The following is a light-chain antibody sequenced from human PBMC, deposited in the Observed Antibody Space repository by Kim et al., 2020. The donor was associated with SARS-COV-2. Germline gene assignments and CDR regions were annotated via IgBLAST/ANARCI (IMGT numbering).Light chain of an antibody. Sequence: ELTRPPSASGTPGQRVIISCSGSSSNVEKNTVNWYQQLPGTAPKLLIYSNNQRPSGVPDRFSASKSGTSASLAISGLQSEDEADYYCAAWDDSLRGRVFGGGTKLTVL. V-gene: IGLV1-44*01. CDR2: SNN. J-gene: IGLJ3*02. CDR1: SSNVEKNT. CDR3: AAWDDSLRGRV.